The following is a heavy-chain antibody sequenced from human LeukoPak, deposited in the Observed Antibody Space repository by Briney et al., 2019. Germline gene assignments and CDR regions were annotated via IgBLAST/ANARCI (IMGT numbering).Heavy chain of an antibody. Sequence: GGSLRLSCAASGFTFSSYAMSWARQAPGKGLEWVSAISGSGGSTYYADSVKGRFTISRDNSKNTLYLQMNSLRAEDTAVYYCAKDTAGHPRGAVAGLFDYWGQGTLVTVSS. CDR2: ISGSGGST. V-gene: IGHV3-23*01. D-gene: IGHD6-19*01. CDR1: GFTFSSYA. J-gene: IGHJ4*02. CDR3: AKDTAGHPRGAVAGLFDY.